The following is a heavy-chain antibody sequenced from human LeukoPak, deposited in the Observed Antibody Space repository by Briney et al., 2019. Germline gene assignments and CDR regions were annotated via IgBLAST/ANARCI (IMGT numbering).Heavy chain of an antibody. V-gene: IGHV3-43*01. CDR1: GFTFDDYT. Sequence: PGGSLRLSCEASGFTFDDYTMHWVRQSPGKGLEWVSLISWDGGTTYYADSVKGRFTISRDNAKNTLYLQMNSLRAEDTAVYYCARGGVYSSSSFDYWGQGTLVTVSS. CDR2: ISWDGGTT. D-gene: IGHD6-6*01. CDR3: ARGGVYSSSSFDY. J-gene: IGHJ4*02.